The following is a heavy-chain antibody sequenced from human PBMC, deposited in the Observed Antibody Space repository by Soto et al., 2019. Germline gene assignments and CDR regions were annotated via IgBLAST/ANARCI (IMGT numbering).Heavy chain of an antibody. D-gene: IGHD6-19*01. CDR3: ARHDGFSSGWIFDY. Sequence: SETLSLTCTVSGGSVSSNSYSWGWIRRSPGKGLEWIGTIYSTDNTYYNPSLLSRVTISVDTSNNQLSLKLRSVTAADTAVYYCARHDGFSSGWIFDYWGHGTLVTVSS. CDR2: IYSTDNT. V-gene: IGHV4-39*01. CDR1: GGSVSSNSYS. J-gene: IGHJ4*01.